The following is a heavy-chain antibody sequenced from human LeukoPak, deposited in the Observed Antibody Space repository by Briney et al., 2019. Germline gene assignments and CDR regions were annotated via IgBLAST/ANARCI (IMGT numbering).Heavy chain of an antibody. CDR3: ARDRQPLPGYFDY. V-gene: IGHV3-21*01. CDR2: ISSSSSYI. CDR1: GFTFSSYS. J-gene: IGHJ4*02. D-gene: IGHD1-26*01. Sequence: PGGSLRPSCAASGFTFSSYSMNWVRQAPGKGLEWVSSISSSSSYIYYADSVKGRFTISRDNAKNSLYLQMNSLRAEDTAVYYCARDRQPLPGYFDYWGQGTLVTVSS.